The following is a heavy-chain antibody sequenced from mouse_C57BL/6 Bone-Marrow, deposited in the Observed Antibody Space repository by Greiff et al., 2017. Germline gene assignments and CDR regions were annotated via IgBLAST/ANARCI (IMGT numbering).Heavy chain of an antibody. CDR2: IDPSDSYT. V-gene: IGHV1-69*01. Sequence: QVQLQQPGAELVMPGASVKLSCKASGYTFTSYWMHWVKQRPGQGLEWIGEIDPSDSYTNYNQKFKGKSTLTVDKSSSTAYMQLSSLTSEDSAVDYCARRRGAYYAMDYWGQGTSVTVSS. J-gene: IGHJ4*01. CDR3: ARRRGAYYAMDY. CDR1: GYTFTSYW.